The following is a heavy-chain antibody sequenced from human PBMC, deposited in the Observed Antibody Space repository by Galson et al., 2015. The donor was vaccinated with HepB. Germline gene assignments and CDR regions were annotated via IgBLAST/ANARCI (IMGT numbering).Heavy chain of an antibody. CDR2: IWYDGSNK. D-gene: IGHD2-21*01. V-gene: IGHV3-33*01. Sequence: SLRLSCAASGFTFSSYGMHWVRQAPGKGLEWVAVIWYDGSNKYYADSVKGRFTISRDNSKNTLYLQMNSLRAGDTAVYYCARDRCGGDCYSFQHWGQGTLATVSS. CDR3: ARDRCGGDCYSFQH. CDR1: GFTFSSYG. J-gene: IGHJ1*01.